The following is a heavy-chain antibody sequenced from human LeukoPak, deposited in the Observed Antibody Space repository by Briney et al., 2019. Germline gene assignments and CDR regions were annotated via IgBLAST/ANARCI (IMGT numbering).Heavy chain of an antibody. CDR3: AREGGLRFLDY. CDR1: GFTFSSYS. Sequence: GGSLRLSCAASGFTFSSYSMNWVRRAPGKGLEWVSYISSSSSTIYYADSVKGRFTISRDNAKNSLYLQMNSLRAEDTAVYYCAREGGLRFLDYWGQGTLVTVSS. J-gene: IGHJ4*02. D-gene: IGHD3-3*01. CDR2: ISSSSSTI. V-gene: IGHV3-48*01.